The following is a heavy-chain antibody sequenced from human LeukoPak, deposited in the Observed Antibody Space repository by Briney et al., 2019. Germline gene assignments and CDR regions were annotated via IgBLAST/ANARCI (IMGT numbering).Heavy chain of an antibody. CDR2: ISGSGGSA. CDR3: AKGGRYCSSTSCYASIDY. D-gene: IGHD2-2*01. J-gene: IGHJ4*02. Sequence: GGSLRLSCAASGFTFSSYAMSWVRQAPGKGLEWVSAISGSGGSAYYADSVKGRFTISRDNSKNTLYLQMHSLRAEDTAVYYCAKGGRYCSSTSCYASIDYWGQGTLVTVSS. V-gene: IGHV3-23*01. CDR1: GFTFSSYA.